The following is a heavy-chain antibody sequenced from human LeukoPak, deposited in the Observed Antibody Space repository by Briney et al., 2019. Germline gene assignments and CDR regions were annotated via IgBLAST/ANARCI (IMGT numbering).Heavy chain of an antibody. CDR1: GYTLTELS. CDR2: FDPEDGET. Sequence: ASVKVSCKVSGYTLTELSMHWVRQAPGKGLEWMGGFDPEDGETIYAQKFQGRVTMTEDTSTDTAYMELSSLRSEDTAVYYCATDLPLWSGPPYYYYGMDVWGKGTTVTVPS. D-gene: IGHD5-18*01. CDR3: ATDLPLWSGPPYYYYGMDV. V-gene: IGHV1-24*01. J-gene: IGHJ6*04.